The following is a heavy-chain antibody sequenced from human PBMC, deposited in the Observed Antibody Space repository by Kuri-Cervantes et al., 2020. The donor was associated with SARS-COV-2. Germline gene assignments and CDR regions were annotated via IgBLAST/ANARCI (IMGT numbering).Heavy chain of an antibody. CDR3: ARIKHSSRWRRVGYFDY. CDR2: INHSGRT. Sequence: SETLSLTCAVDGGSLSGYYWSWIRQPPGKGLEWIGEINHSGRTNYSPSLKGRVTISVDTSKNQFSLRLSSVTAADTAVYYCARIKHSSRWRRVGYFDYWGQGTLVTVSS. V-gene: IGHV4-34*01. J-gene: IGHJ4*02. D-gene: IGHD6-13*01. CDR1: GGSLSGYY.